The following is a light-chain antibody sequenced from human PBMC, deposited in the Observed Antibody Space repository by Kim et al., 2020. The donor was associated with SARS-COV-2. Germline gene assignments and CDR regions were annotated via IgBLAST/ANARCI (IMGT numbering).Light chain of an antibody. CDR1: RHSARY. J-gene: IGKJ2*01. Sequence: SASPGDKVTIRCRPARHSARYFVGYQQRPGKAPQLLLFAANSSHTGAPSGFSGSGSGTDFTLTINSLQSDDFATYFCQQYLDFPYTFGQGTKLEI. V-gene: IGKV1D-8*02. CDR2: AAN. CDR3: QQYLDFPYT.